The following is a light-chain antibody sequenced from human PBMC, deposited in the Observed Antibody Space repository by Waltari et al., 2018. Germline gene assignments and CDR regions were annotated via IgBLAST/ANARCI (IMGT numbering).Light chain of an antibody. V-gene: IGKV3-20*01. CDR3: QQYGSSTWT. J-gene: IGKJ1*01. CDR2: GAS. CDR1: QRVTTSS. Sequence: ELVLTQSPGTLSLSPGERATLSFRASQRVTTSSFASYQQKPGQAPRLLIYGASSRATDIPDRVGGSGSGRDFTLTISRLEPEDFAVYYWQQYGSSTWTFGQGTKVEVK.